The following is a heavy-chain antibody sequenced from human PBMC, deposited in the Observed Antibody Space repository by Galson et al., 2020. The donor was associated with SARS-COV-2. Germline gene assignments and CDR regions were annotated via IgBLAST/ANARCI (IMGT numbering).Heavy chain of an antibody. CDR1: GGSISSGNRY. J-gene: IGHJ4*02. CDR3: ATWISSAGAWGIDY. Sequence: SKTLSLTCTVSGGSISSGNRYWAWIRQPPGKGLEWIGNIYYSGTTSYNPPLKSRVTISVDTSKDQFSLKLSSVTAADTAVYYCATWISSAGAWGIDYWGQGTLVTVSS. CDR2: IYYSGTT. D-gene: IGHD3-16*01. V-gene: IGHV4-39*07.